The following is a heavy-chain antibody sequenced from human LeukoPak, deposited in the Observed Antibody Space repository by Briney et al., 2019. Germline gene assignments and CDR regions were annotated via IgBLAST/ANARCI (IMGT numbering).Heavy chain of an antibody. J-gene: IGHJ4*02. CDR1: GFTFDDYA. Sequence: GGSLRLSCAVSGFTFDDYAMHWVRQVPGKGLEWVSGINWNSDSIGYADSVKGRFTTSRDNAKNSLYLQMNSLRAEDTALYHCARSAYCGGDCYSSNFDYWGQGTLVTVSS. CDR3: ARSAYCGGDCYSSNFDY. CDR2: INWNSDSI. V-gene: IGHV3-9*01. D-gene: IGHD2-21*02.